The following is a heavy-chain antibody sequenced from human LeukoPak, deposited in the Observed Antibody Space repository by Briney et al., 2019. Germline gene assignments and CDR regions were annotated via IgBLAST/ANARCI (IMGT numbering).Heavy chain of an antibody. CDR3: AGDYGEYYYGMDV. CDR2: IWYDGSNK. V-gene: IGHV3-33*08. CDR1: GFTFSVYG. D-gene: IGHD4-17*01. J-gene: IGHJ6*02. Sequence: GGSLRLSCAASGFTFSVYGMHWVRQAPGKGLEWVAVIWYDGSNKCYADSVKGRFTISRDNSKNTLYLQMNSLRAEDTAVYYCAGDYGEYYYGMDVWGQGTTVTVSS.